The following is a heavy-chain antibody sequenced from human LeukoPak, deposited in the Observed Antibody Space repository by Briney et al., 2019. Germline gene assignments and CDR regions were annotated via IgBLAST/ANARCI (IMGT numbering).Heavy chain of an antibody. CDR2: IYYSGST. Sequence: SETLSLTCTVSGGSISSSSYYWGWIRQPPGKGLEWIGSIYYSGSTYYNPSLKSRVTISVDTSKNQFSLKLSSVTAADTAVYYCARRGSRGSYGYFDYWGQGTLVTVSS. D-gene: IGHD1-26*01. CDR3: ARRGSRGSYGYFDY. CDR1: GGSISSSSYY. V-gene: IGHV4-39*01. J-gene: IGHJ4*02.